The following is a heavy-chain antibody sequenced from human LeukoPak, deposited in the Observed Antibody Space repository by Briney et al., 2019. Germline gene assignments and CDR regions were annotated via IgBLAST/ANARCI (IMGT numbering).Heavy chain of an antibody. D-gene: IGHD3-10*01. CDR2: IRLSSCT. CDR3: ADYGVAGVRSSSY. Sequence: GGSLTLSCVASGLALSRYAMNWVRPAHGKGLDWVSPIRLSSCTFYTHSVKGRFTTSRDNSMNTLYLQMTGLRADDTAEYYCADYGVAGVRSSSYWGQGTLVTVSP. V-gene: IGHV3-23*01. J-gene: IGHJ4*02. CDR1: GLALSRYA.